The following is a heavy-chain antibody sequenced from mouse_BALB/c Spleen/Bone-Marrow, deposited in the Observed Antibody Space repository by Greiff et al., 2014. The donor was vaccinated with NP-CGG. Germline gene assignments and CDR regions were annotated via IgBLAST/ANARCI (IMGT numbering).Heavy chain of an antibody. J-gene: IGHJ4*01. CDR3: ALLLRNYAMDY. Sequence: VQLQQSGAELVKPGASVKLSCTASGFNIKDTYMHWVKQRPEQGLEWIGRIDPANGNTKYDPKFQGKATITADTSSNTAYLQLSSLTSEDTAVYYCALLLRNYAMDYWGQGTSVTVSS. D-gene: IGHD1-1*01. V-gene: IGHV14-3*02. CDR1: GFNIKDTY. CDR2: IDPANGNT.